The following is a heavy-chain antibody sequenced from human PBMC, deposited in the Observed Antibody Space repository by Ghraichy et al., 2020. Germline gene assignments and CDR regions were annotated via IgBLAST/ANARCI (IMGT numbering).Heavy chain of an antibody. CDR1: GGSFSGYY. Sequence: SETLSLTCAVYGGSFSGYYWSWIRQPPGKGLEWIGEINHSGSTNYNPSLKSRVTISVDTSKNQFSLKLSFVTAADTAVYYCARGGIGGMDVWGQGTTVTVSS. D-gene: IGHD2-15*01. CDR2: INHSGST. J-gene: IGHJ6*02. CDR3: ARGGIGGMDV. V-gene: IGHV4-34*01.